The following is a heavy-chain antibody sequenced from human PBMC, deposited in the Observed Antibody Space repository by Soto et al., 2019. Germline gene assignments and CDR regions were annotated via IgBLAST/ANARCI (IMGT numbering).Heavy chain of an antibody. Sequence: ASVRVSYKGSGGTFSSYAISWVRQATGQGLVWKGGIIPIFGTANYAQKFQGRVTITADESTSTAYMELSSLRSEDTAVYYCASSGITIFGVVPDPNYYYYGMDVWGQGTTVTVSS. CDR3: ASSGITIFGVVPDPNYYYYGMDV. V-gene: IGHV1-69*13. CDR2: IIPIFGTA. J-gene: IGHJ6*02. D-gene: IGHD3-3*01. CDR1: GGTFSSYA.